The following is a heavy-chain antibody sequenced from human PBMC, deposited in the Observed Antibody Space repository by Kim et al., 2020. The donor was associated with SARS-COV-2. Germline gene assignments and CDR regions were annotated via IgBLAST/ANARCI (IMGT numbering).Heavy chain of an antibody. J-gene: IGHJ6*02. CDR1: GFTFSSYA. CDR2: ISYDGSNK. V-gene: IGHV3-30*04. CDR3: ARDLMYYDILTGYYPSDSVQNSYGMDV. D-gene: IGHD3-9*01. Sequence: GGSLRLFCAASGFTFSSYAMHWVRQAPGKGLEWVAVISYDGSNKYYADSVKGRFTISRDNSKNTLYLQMNSLRAEDTAVYYCARDLMYYDILTGYYPSDSVQNSYGMDVWGQGTTVTVSS.